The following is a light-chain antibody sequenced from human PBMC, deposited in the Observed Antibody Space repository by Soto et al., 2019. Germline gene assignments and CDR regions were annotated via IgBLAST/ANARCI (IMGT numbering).Light chain of an antibody. Sequence: DIQMTQSPSTLSASVGDRVTITCRASQSISSWLAWYQQKPGKAPKLLIYDASSLDSGVPSRFSGSAYGTEFTLTTSYLESDDFATYYCQQYHRYSTFGQGTKVDIK. J-gene: IGKJ1*01. CDR2: DAS. V-gene: IGKV1-5*01. CDR3: QQYHRYST. CDR1: QSISSW.